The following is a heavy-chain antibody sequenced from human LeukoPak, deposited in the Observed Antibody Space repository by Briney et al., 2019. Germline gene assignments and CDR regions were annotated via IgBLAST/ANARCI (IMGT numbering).Heavy chain of an antibody. D-gene: IGHD5-18*01. J-gene: IGHJ4*02. Sequence: GRSLRLSCAASGFTFSSYAMHWVRQAPGKGLEWVAVISYDGSNKYYADSVKGRFTISRDNSKKTLYLQMNSLRAEDTAVYYCARGAGEVAMGGHFDYWGQGTLVTVSS. V-gene: IGHV3-30-3*01. CDR2: ISYDGSNK. CDR3: ARGAGEVAMGGHFDY. CDR1: GFTFSSYA.